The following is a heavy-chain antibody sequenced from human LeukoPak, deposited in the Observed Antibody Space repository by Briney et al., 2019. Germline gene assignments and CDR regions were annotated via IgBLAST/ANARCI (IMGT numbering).Heavy chain of an antibody. CDR3: AKTTMTSEKYSYFYMDV. Sequence: EASVKVSCKGSGFTFSTFAISWVRQAPGQGLEWMGWIITYNGHTNYAQKFQDRVTMTTDTSTSTAYMELRSLRSDDTAVYYCAKTTMTSEKYSYFYMDVWGKGTTVTVSS. J-gene: IGHJ6*03. V-gene: IGHV1-18*01. D-gene: IGHD4-17*01. CDR2: IITYNGHT. CDR1: GFTFSTFA.